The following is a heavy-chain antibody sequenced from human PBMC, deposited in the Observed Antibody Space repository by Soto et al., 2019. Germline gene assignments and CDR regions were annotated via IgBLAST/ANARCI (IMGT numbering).Heavy chain of an antibody. CDR2: FDPEDGET. D-gene: IGHD3-22*01. Sequence: QVQLVQSGAEVKKPGASVKVSCKVSGYTLTELSMHWVRQAPGKGLEWMGGFDPEDGETIYAQKFQGRVTMTEDTSTDTAYLELSSLRSEDTAVYYCATAPSYYDSSGYDAFDIWGQGTMVTVSS. CDR1: GYTLTELS. V-gene: IGHV1-24*01. CDR3: ATAPSYYDSSGYDAFDI. J-gene: IGHJ3*02.